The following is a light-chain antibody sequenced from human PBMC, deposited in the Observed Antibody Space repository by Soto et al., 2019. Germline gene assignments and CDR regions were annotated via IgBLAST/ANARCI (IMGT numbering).Light chain of an antibody. Sequence: QSVPTQPPSASGTPGQRVTISCSGSSSNIGSNYVYWYQQVPGTAPKLLIYRNNQRPSGVPDRFSGSKSGTSASLAISGLRSEDEADYYCAAWDDSLSGRVFGGGTKL. V-gene: IGLV1-47*01. CDR3: AAWDDSLSGRV. CDR2: RNN. CDR1: SSNIGSNY. J-gene: IGLJ3*02.